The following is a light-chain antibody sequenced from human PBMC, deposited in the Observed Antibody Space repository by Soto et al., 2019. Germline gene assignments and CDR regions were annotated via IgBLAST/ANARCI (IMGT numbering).Light chain of an antibody. CDR3: SSYTSTSTYV. J-gene: IGLJ1*01. CDR2: EVS. CDR1: SSDVGGYNY. Sequence: SVLTQPPSASGSPGQSVTISCTGTSSDVGGYNYVSWYQQHPGKAPKFLIFEVSRRPSGVPDRFSGSKSGNTASLTISGLQAEDEADYYCSSYTSTSTYVFGTGTKVTVL. V-gene: IGLV2-8*01.